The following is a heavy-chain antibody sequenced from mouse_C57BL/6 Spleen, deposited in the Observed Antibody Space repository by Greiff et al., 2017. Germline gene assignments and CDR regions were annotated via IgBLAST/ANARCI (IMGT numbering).Heavy chain of an antibody. V-gene: IGHV5-4*01. CDR1: GFTFSSYA. Sequence: EVQVVESGGGLVKPGGSLKLSCAASGFTFSSYAMSWVRQTPEKRLEWVATISDGGSYTYYPDNVKGRFTISRDNAKNNLYLQMSHLKSEDTAMYYCARAYYGSSYGFAYWGQVTLVTVSA. J-gene: IGHJ3*01. CDR3: ARAYYGSSYGFAY. CDR2: ISDGGSYT. D-gene: IGHD1-1*01.